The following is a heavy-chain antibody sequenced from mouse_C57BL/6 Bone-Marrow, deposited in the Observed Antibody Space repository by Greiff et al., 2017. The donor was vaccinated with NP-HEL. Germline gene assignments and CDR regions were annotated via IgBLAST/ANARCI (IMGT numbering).Heavy chain of an antibody. V-gene: IGHV5-4*03. CDR1: GFTFSSYA. Sequence: EVKLVESGGGLVKPGGSLKLSCAASGFTFSSYAMSWVRQTPEKRLEWVATISDGGSYTYYPDNVKGRFTISRDNAKNNLYLQMGHLKSEDTAMYYCARSQGSWGQGTTLTVSS. CDR2: ISDGGSYT. CDR3: ARSQGS. J-gene: IGHJ2*01.